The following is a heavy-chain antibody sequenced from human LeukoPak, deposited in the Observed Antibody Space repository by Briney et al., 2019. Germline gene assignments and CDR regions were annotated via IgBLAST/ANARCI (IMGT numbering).Heavy chain of an antibody. V-gene: IGHV4-39*07. Sequence: SETLSLTCTVSGGSTSSSSYYWGWIRQPPGKGLEWIGSIYYSGSTYYNPSLKSRVTISVDTSKNQFSLKLSSVTAADTAVYYCATTYCSSTSCYNGWFDPWGQGTLVTVSS. CDR1: GGSTSSSSYY. D-gene: IGHD2-2*02. CDR2: IYYSGST. J-gene: IGHJ5*02. CDR3: ATTYCSSTSCYNGWFDP.